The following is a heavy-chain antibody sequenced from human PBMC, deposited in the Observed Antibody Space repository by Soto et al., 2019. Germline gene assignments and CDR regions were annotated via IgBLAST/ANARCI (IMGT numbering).Heavy chain of an antibody. J-gene: IGHJ6*02. CDR1: GFTFSSYW. V-gene: IGHV3-7*01. CDR2: IKQDGSEK. CDR3: ATDRYSSGWYPNYYYGMDV. Sequence: QAGGSLRLSXAASGFTFSSYWMSWVRQAPGKGLEWVANIKQDGSEKYYVDSVKGRFTISRDNAKNSLYLQMNSLRAEDTAVYYCATDRYSSGWYPNYYYGMDVWGQGTTVTVSS. D-gene: IGHD6-19*01.